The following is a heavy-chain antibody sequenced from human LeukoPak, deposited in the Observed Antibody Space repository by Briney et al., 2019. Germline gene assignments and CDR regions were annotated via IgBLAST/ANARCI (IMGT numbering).Heavy chain of an antibody. D-gene: IGHD1-7*01. CDR3: ARVNWNYAGNWFDP. J-gene: IGHJ5*02. CDR2: ISSSSSYI. V-gene: IGHV3-21*01. Sequence: TGGSLRLSCAASGFTFSSYSMNWVRQAPGKGLEWVSSISSSSSYIYYADSVKGRFTISRDNAKNSLYLQMNSLRAEDTAVYYCARVNWNYAGNWFDPWGQGTLVTVSS. CDR1: GFTFSSYS.